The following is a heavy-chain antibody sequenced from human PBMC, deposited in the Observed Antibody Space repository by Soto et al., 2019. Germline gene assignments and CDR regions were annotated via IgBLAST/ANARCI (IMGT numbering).Heavy chain of an antibody. CDR1: GYTFTAYY. D-gene: IGHD3-10*01. V-gene: IGHV1-2*02. J-gene: IGHJ6*02. CDR2: INPKFGDT. CDR3: ARNMDYYYGPGSGNGHGF. Sequence: QVQLVQSGAEVKEPGDSVRVSCEASGYTFTAYYIHWVRQAPGQGLEWMGWINPKFGDTTYAQDFQGRVSMTRDMSISTVYGGGGGGGGGGGGGGYCARNMDYYYGPGSGNGHGFWGQGTTVTVFS.